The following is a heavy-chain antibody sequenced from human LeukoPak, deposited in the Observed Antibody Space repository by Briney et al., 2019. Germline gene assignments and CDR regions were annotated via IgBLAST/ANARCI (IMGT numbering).Heavy chain of an antibody. CDR2: IIPIFGTA. V-gene: IGHV1-69*05. D-gene: IGHD3-10*01. Sequence: SVKVSCKASGGTFSSYAISWVRQAPGQGLEWMGRIIPIFGTANYAQKFQGRVTITTDESTSTAYMELSSLRAEDTAVYYCARLGAYGSGSYYSLDYWGQGTLVTVSS. CDR1: GGTFSSYA. CDR3: ARLGAYGSGSYYSLDY. J-gene: IGHJ4*02.